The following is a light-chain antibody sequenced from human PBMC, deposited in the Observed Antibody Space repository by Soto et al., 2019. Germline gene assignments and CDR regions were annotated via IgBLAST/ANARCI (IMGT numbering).Light chain of an antibody. Sequence: DTVLTQSPDTLSLSPGERATLSCRASQSVRSSYLAWYQQKPGQAPRLLIYGASSRATGIPDRFSGSGSGTDFTLTISRLAPEDFAVYYCQQYGSSAYTFGQGTKLEIK. J-gene: IGKJ2*01. CDR3: QQYGSSAYT. V-gene: IGKV3-20*01. CDR2: GAS. CDR1: QSVRSSY.